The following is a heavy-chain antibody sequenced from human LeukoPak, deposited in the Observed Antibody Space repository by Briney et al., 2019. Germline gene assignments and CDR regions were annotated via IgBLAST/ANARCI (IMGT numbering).Heavy chain of an antibody. Sequence: GGSLRLSCEASGFMFSHFGMHWVRQAPGKGLEWVAVIWSDATNQYYADSVKGRFTISRDNFKNTVSLQMNSLRAEDTAVYYCAKVAQRGFDYSNSLEHWGQGSLVTVSS. D-gene: IGHD4-11*01. V-gene: IGHV3-33*06. CDR3: AKVAQRGFDYSNSLEH. J-gene: IGHJ4*02. CDR1: GFMFSHFG. CDR2: IWSDATNQ.